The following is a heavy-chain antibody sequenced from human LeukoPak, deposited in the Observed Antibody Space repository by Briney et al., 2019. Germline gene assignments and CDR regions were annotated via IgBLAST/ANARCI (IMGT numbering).Heavy chain of an antibody. CDR3: ATAVASIRGWEAES. CDR1: GFTFSSYG. V-gene: IGHV3-33*01. Sequence: GGSLRLSCAASGFTFSSYGMQWVRQAPGKGLEWVAVIWYDGSNKYYADSVKGRFTISRDNSKNTLYLQMNSLRAEDTAVYYCATAVASIRGWEAESWGHVSLVTHYS. J-gene: IGHJ5*01. D-gene: IGHD6-19*01. CDR2: IWYDGSNK.